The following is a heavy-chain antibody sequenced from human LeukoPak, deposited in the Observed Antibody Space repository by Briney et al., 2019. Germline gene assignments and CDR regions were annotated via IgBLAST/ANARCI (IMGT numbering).Heavy chain of an antibody. V-gene: IGHV4-59*08. CDR3: ARHSRAYSSTSGTFEY. Sequence: SETLSLTCTVSGASISDYCWSWIRQPPGKGLDWFGYIYYTGSTKYNPSLESRVTISIDTSKNHLYLKLSSVTAADTAIYYCARHSRAYSSTSGTFEYWGQGTLVTVSS. J-gene: IGHJ4*02. CDR2: IYYTGST. D-gene: IGHD2-2*01. CDR1: GASISDYC.